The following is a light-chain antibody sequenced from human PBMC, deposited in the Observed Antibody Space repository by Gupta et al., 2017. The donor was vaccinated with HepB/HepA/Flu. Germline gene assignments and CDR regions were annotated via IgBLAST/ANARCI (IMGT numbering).Light chain of an antibody. V-gene: IGKV3-20*01. CDR1: QSISSTS. J-gene: IGKJ2*04. Sequence: ENVLPQSPRTLSLSPGERATLSCRASQSISSTSLAWYQQKPGQAPRLLIYGASSRATGIPDRFSGSGSGTDFTLTINRLEPEDFAVYYCQQYGSSPGSFGQGTKLESK. CDR3: QQYGSSPGS. CDR2: GAS.